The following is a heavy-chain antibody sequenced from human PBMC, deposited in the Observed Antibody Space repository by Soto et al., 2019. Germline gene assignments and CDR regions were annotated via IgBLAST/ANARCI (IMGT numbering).Heavy chain of an antibody. J-gene: IGHJ6*02. CDR2: ISYDGSNK. Sequence: QVQLVESGGGVVQPGRSLRLSCAASGFTFSSYGMHWVRQAPGKGLEWVAVISYDGSNKYYADSVKGRFTISRDNSKNTLYLKKNRRRDEDTAVYYCEKVLDFLSGFLGSSYYYYYGMDVWGQGTTVTVSS. CDR3: EKVLDFLSGFLGSSYYYYYGMDV. CDR1: GFTFSSYG. V-gene: IGHV3-30*18. D-gene: IGHD3-3*01.